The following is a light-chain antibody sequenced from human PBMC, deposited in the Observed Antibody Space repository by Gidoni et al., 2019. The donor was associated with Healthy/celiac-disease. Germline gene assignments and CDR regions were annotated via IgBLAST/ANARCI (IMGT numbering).Light chain of an antibody. CDR2: DAS. J-gene: IGKJ5*01. V-gene: IGKV1-33*01. Sequence: DIQMTQSPSSLSASVGDRVTITCQASQDSSNYLNWYQQKPGKAPKLLIYDASNLETGVPSRFSGSGSGTDFTFTISSLQPEDISTYYCQQYDNPTFGQGTRLEIK. CDR1: QDSSNY. CDR3: QQYDNPT.